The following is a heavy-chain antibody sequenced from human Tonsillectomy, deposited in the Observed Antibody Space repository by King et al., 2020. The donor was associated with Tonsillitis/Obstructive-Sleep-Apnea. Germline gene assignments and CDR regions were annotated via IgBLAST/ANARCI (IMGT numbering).Heavy chain of an antibody. CDR3: AEISGWSTRIDY. CDR2: ISYDGRDK. CDR1: GFTFNTYA. Sequence: VQLVESGEGVVQPGRSLRLSCAASGFTFNTYAMHWVRQAPGKGLEWVAVISYDGRDKYYAASGKGRFTISRDNSKNTLYLQMNSLRVEDTAVYYCAEISGWSTRIDYWGQGTLVTVSS. J-gene: IGHJ4*02. V-gene: IGHV3-30*01. D-gene: IGHD6-19*01.